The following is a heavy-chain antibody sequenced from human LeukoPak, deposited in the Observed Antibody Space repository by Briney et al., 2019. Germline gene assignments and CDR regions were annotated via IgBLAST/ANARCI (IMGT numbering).Heavy chain of an antibody. CDR3: ARRRGGRKRFGEGSNWFDP. J-gene: IGHJ5*02. Sequence: SETLSLTCSVSGDSISGYYWSWIRQPPGKGLEWIAYIHNSGNSNYNPSLKSRVTISVDTSKNQFSLKLSSVTAADTAVYYCARRRGGRKRFGEGSNWFDPWGQGTLVTVSS. D-gene: IGHD3-10*01. V-gene: IGHV4-59*12. CDR1: GDSISGYY. CDR2: IHNSGNS.